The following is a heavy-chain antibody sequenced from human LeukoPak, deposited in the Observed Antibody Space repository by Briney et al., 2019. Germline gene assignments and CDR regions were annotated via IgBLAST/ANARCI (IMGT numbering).Heavy chain of an antibody. Sequence: SETLSLTCTVSGDSVRSSSYFWAWIRQPPGKGLEWIANIYYSGSTYYNPSLKSRVTITLDTSKNQFSLNLTSVTAADTALYYCARGRGFDPVVFYFDYWGQGNLVTVSS. V-gene: IGHV4-39*07. J-gene: IGHJ4*02. CDR2: IYYSGST. CDR1: GDSVRSSSYF. CDR3: ARGRGFDPVVFYFDY.